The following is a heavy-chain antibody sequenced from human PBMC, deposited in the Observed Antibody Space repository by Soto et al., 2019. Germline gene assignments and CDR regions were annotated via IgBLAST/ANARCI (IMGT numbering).Heavy chain of an antibody. CDR3: AKYYDSSGYFPRGEYFQH. D-gene: IGHD3-22*01. V-gene: IGHV3-23*01. Sequence: EVQLLQSGGGLVQPGGSLRLSCAASGFTFSSYAMGWVRQAPGKGLEWVSAISGNGGSTYYADSVKGRFTISRDNSRNTLYLQMNSLRAEDTAVYYCAKYYDSSGYFPRGEYFQHWGQGTLVTVSS. CDR1: GFTFSSYA. CDR2: ISGNGGST. J-gene: IGHJ1*01.